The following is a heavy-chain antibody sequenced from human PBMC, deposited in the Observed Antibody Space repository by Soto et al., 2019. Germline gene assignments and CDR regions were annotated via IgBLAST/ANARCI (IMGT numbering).Heavy chain of an antibody. J-gene: IGHJ4*02. Sequence: PSETLSLTCTVSGGSISSYYWSWIRRPAGKGLEWIGRIYTRGSTNYNPSLKSRVTMSVDTSKNQFSLKLNSVNAADTAVYYCAKYRRTEAEGFTLDYWGRGTLGTAPQ. D-gene: IGHD6-13*01. V-gene: IGHV4-4*07. CDR1: GGSISSYY. CDR3: AKYRRTEAEGFTLDY. CDR2: IYTRGST.